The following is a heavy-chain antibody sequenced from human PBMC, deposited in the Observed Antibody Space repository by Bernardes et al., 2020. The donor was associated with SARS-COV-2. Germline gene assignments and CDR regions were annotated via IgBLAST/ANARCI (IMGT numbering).Heavy chain of an antibody. CDR3: AKREYYDFWSGPIDY. CDR2: ISGSGGST. CDR1: GFTFSSYA. J-gene: IGHJ4*02. D-gene: IGHD3-3*01. Sequence: GGSLRLSCAASGFTFSSYAMSWVRQAPGKGLEWVSAISGSGGSTYYADSVKGRFTISRDNSKNMLYLQMNSLRAEDTAIYYCAKREYYDFWSGPIDYWGQGTLVTVSS. V-gene: IGHV3-23*01.